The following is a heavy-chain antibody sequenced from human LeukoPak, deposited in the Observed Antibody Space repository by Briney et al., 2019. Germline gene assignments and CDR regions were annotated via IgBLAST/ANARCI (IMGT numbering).Heavy chain of an antibody. CDR3: AKVKHADSNYYIFDY. D-gene: IGHD4-11*01. CDR1: GITFESYA. V-gene: IGHV3-23*01. Sequence: PGGSLRLSWAASGITFESYAMSWARLAPGKGLEWVSTTSPSGGTQYYADSVEGRFTISRDNSENTLYLQMNSLRAEDTAIYYCAKVKHADSNYYIFDYWGQGTQVAVSS. J-gene: IGHJ4*02. CDR2: TSPSGGTQ.